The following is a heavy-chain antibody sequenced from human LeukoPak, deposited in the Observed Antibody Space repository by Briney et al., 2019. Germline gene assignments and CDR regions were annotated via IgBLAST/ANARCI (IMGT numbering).Heavy chain of an antibody. V-gene: IGHV3-9*01. CDR1: GFTFDDYA. D-gene: IGHD4-23*01. Sequence: GGSLRLSCAASGFTFDDYAMHWVRQAPGKGLEWVSGISWNSGSIGYADSVKGRFTISRDNAKNSLYLQMNSLRAEDTAVYYCARDLGGTTVAYFDYWGQGTLVTVSS. J-gene: IGHJ4*02. CDR3: ARDLGGTTVAYFDY. CDR2: ISWNSGSI.